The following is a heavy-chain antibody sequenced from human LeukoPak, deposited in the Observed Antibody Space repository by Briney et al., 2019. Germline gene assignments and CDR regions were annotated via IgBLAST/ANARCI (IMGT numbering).Heavy chain of an antibody. CDR3: AKRGYSYGVDY. V-gene: IGHV3-23*01. D-gene: IGHD5-18*01. CDR1: GFTFSNYA. Sequence: GGSLRLSCAVSGFTFSNYAMSWVRQAPGKGLEWVSAISGSGGSTYYADSVKGRFTISRDNSKNTLYLQMNSLRAEDTAVYYCAKRGYSYGVDYWGQGTLVTVSS. J-gene: IGHJ4*02. CDR2: ISGSGGST.